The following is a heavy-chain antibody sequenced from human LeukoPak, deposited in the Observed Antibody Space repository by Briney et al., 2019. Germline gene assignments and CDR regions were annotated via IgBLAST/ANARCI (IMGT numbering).Heavy chain of an antibody. Sequence: PSETLSLTCTVSGGSISSSNYYWGWIRQPPGKGLEWIGYIYYSGSTNYNPSLKSRVTISVDTSKNQFSLKLSSVTAADTAVYYCARDYDGGYQMDYWGPGTLVTVSS. CDR1: GGSISSSNYY. CDR3: ARDYDGGYQMDY. D-gene: IGHD4-23*01. CDR2: IYYSGST. J-gene: IGHJ4*02. V-gene: IGHV4-61*05.